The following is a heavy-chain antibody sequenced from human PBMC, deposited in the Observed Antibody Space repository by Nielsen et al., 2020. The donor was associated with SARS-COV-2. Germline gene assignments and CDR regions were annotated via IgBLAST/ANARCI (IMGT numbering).Heavy chain of an antibody. D-gene: IGHD6-19*01. CDR2: IIPMFGTA. J-gene: IGHJ4*02. Sequence: WVRQAPGQGLEWMGGIIPMFGTANYAQKFQGRVKITADESTSTGYMELSSLRSEDTAVYYCARAHSSGWLPEAGMAYFDYWGQGTLVTVSS. CDR3: ARAHSSGWLPEAGMAYFDY. V-gene: IGHV1-69*01.